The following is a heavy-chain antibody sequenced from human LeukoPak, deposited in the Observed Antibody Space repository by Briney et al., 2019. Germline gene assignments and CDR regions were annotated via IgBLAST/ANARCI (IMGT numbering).Heavy chain of an antibody. V-gene: IGHV3-21*04. CDR2: ISSSSSYI. Sequence: PGGSLRLSCAASGFTFDDYGMGWVRQAPGKGLEWVSSISSSSSYIYYADSVKGRFIISRDNAKNSLYLQMNSLRAEDTAVYYCAKDLKAGWFGEFDPMTWGQGTLVTVSS. CDR1: GFTFDDYG. D-gene: IGHD3-10*01. CDR3: AKDLKAGWFGEFDPMT. J-gene: IGHJ5*02.